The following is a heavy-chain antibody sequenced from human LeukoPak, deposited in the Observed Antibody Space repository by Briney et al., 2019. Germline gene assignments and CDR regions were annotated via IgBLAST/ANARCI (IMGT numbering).Heavy chain of an antibody. V-gene: IGHV3-21*01. Sequence: TGGSLRLSCAASGFTFSSYSMNWVRQAPGKGLEWVSSISSSSYIYYADSVKGRFTISRDNAKNSLYLQMNSLRAEDTAVYYCARRLDYDFWSGPFDYWGQGTLVTVSS. D-gene: IGHD3-3*01. CDR2: ISSSSYI. CDR1: GFTFSSYS. J-gene: IGHJ4*02. CDR3: ARRLDYDFWSGPFDY.